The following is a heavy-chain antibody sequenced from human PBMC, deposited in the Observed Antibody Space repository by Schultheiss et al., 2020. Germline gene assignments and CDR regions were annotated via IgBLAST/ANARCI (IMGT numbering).Heavy chain of an antibody. CDR3: ARVRDTTLGRGMDV. J-gene: IGHJ6*02. CDR1: GGSISSTSYY. CDR2: IYCSGST. Sequence: SQTLSLTCTVSGGSISSTSYYWGCIRQPPGKGLEWIGSIYCSGSTNYNPSLKSRVTISVDTSKNQFSLKLSSVTAADTAVYYCARVRDTTLGRGMDVWGQGTTVTVSS. D-gene: IGHD3-16*01. V-gene: IGHV4-39*07.